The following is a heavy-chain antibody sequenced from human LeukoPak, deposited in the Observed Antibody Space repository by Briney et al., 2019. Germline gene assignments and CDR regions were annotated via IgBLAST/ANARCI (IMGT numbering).Heavy chain of an antibody. CDR3: ARGRRGATIGAFDI. CDR2: INHSGST. CDR1: GGSFSGYY. V-gene: IGHV4-34*01. J-gene: IGHJ3*02. Sequence: KTSETLSLTCAVYGGSFSGYYWSWIRQPPGKGLEWIGEINHSGSTNYNPSLKSRVTISVDTSKNQFSLKLSSVTAADTAVYYCARGRRGATIGAFDIWGQGTMVTVSS. D-gene: IGHD5-12*01.